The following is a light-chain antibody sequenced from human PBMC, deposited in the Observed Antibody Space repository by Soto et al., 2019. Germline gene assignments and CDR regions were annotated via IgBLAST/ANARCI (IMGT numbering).Light chain of an antibody. CDR1: QSVSSN. V-gene: IGKV3-15*01. Sequence: EIVMTQSPATLSVSPRERATLSCRASQSVSSNLAWYQQKPGQAPRLLIYGASIRATGIPVRFSGSGSGTEFTLTINSLQPEDFVVYYCQHYNPWPGFGQGTKLEIK. J-gene: IGKJ2*01. CDR3: QHYNPWPG. CDR2: GAS.